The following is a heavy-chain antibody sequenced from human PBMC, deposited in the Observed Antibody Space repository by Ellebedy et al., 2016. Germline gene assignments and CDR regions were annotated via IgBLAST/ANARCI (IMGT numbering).Heavy chain of an antibody. Sequence: ASVKVSCKASGYTFTSYGISWVRQAPGQGLEWMGWISAYNGNTNYAQKLQGRVTMTTDTSTSTAYMELRSLRSDDTAVYYCARDFVNWNDENYFDYWGQGTLVTVSS. D-gene: IGHD1-1*01. CDR3: ARDFVNWNDENYFDY. CDR1: GYTFTSYG. J-gene: IGHJ4*02. V-gene: IGHV1-18*04. CDR2: ISAYNGNT.